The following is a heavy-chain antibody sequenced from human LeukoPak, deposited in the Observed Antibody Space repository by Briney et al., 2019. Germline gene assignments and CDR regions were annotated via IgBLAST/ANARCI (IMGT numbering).Heavy chain of an antibody. CDR3: ARYPPWELPYLDY. Sequence: ASAKVSCKAAGYTFTAYYIHWARQAPGQGLEWMGWISAYNGNTNYAQKLQGRVTMTTDTSTSTAYMELRSLRSDDTAVYYCARYPPWELPYLDYWGQGTLVTVSS. V-gene: IGHV1-18*04. CDR2: ISAYNGNT. D-gene: IGHD1-26*01. J-gene: IGHJ4*02. CDR1: GYTFTAYY.